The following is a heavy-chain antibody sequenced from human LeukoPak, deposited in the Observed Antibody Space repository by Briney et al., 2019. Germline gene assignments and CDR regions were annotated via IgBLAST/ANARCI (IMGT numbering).Heavy chain of an antibody. J-gene: IGHJ4*02. CDR3: ARHGWDGSRFAY. CDR1: GGSISSYY. V-gene: IGHV4-59*08. Sequence: KSSETLSLTCTVSGGSISSYYWSWIRQPPGKGLEWIGYIYYSGSTNYNPSLESRVTISVDTSKNQFSLRLTSVTAADTAVYYCARHGWDGSRFAYWGQGTLVTVSS. CDR2: IYYSGST. D-gene: IGHD1-26*01.